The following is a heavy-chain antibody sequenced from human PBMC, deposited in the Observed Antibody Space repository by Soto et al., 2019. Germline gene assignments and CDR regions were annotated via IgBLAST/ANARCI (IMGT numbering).Heavy chain of an antibody. V-gene: IGHV1-69*13. CDR1: GGTFSSYA. CDR3: ARDYDFWSGYGNYYYYGMDV. Sequence: ASVKVSCKASGGTFSSYAISWVRQAPGQGLEWMGGIIPIFGTANYAQKFQGRVTITADESTSTAYMELSSLRSEDTAVYYCARDYDFWSGYGNYYYYGMDVWGQGTTVTVSS. CDR2: IIPIFGTA. D-gene: IGHD3-3*01. J-gene: IGHJ6*02.